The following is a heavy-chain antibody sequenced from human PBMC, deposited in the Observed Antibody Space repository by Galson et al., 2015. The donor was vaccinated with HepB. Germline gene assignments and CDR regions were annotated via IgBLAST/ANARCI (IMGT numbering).Heavy chain of an antibody. D-gene: IGHD2-2*01. CDR3: ARGGEGYCRTTSCAFDY. Sequence: CAISGDSVSSHSAAWNWIRQSPSRGLEWLGRTYYRSRWSNDYAVSVKSRISINPDTSKSLFSLHLNSVTPEDTAIYFCARGGEGYCRTTSCAFDYWGQGTLVTVSS. J-gene: IGHJ4*02. CDR1: GDSVSSHSAA. V-gene: IGHV6-1*01. CDR2: TYYRSRWSN.